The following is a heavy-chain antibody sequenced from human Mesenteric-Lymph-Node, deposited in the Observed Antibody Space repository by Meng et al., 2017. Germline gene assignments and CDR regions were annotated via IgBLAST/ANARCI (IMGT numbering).Heavy chain of an antibody. Sequence: QVQLVQSGSELKKPGASVKVSCKASGYTFTSYAINWVRQAPGQGPDWMGWIDPNTGNPTYDQGFTGRFVFSLDTSVSTAYLQINSLRADDTAVYYCARDSPLDGYSLLDYWGQGTLVTVSS. J-gene: IGHJ4*02. CDR1: GYTFTSYA. D-gene: IGHD5-24*01. CDR3: ARDSPLDGYSLLDY. CDR2: IDPNTGNP. V-gene: IGHV7-4-1*02.